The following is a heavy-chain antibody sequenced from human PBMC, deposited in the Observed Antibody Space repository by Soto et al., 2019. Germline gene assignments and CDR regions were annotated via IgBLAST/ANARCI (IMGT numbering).Heavy chain of an antibody. Sequence: GGSLRLSCAAPGFTFSSYAMSWVRQAPGKGLEWVSAISGSGGSTYYADSVKGRFTISRDNSKNTLYLQMNSLRAEDTAVYYCALNPVVVVAATLKHWGQGTLVTVSS. CDR1: GFTFSSYA. J-gene: IGHJ4*02. V-gene: IGHV3-23*01. D-gene: IGHD2-15*01. CDR2: ISGSGGST. CDR3: ALNPVVVVAATLKH.